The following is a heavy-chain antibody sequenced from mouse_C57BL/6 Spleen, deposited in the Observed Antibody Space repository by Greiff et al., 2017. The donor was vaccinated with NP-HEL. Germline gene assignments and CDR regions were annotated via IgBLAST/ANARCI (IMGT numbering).Heavy chain of an antibody. CDR2: SRNKANDYTT. CDR3: ARDGGTYGIRFAY. CDR1: GFTFSDFY. Sequence: EVNLVESGGGLVQSGRSLRLSCATSGFTFSDFYMEWVRQAPGKGLEWIAASRNKANDYTTEYSASVKGRFIVSRDTSQSILYLQMNALRAEDTAIYYCARDGGTYGIRFAYWGQGTLVTVSA. V-gene: IGHV7-1*01. J-gene: IGHJ3*01. D-gene: IGHD2-1*01.